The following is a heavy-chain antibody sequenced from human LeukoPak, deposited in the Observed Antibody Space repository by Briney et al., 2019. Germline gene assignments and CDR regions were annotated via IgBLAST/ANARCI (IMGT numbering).Heavy chain of an antibody. CDR1: GFTFSGSA. D-gene: IGHD1-26*01. V-gene: IGHV3-73*01. CDR2: IRSKANSYAT. J-gene: IGHJ3*02. Sequence: GGSLKLSCAASGFTFSGSAMHWVRQASGKGLEWVGRIRSKANSYATAYAASVKGRFTISRDDSQNTAYLQMNSLKTEDTAVYYCTRRYSGSYPHAFDIWGPGTMVTVSS. CDR3: TRRYSGSYPHAFDI.